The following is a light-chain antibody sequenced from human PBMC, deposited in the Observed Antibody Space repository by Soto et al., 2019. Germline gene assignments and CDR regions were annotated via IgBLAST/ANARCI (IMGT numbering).Light chain of an antibody. CDR2: GAS. V-gene: IGKV3-20*01. J-gene: IGKJ1*01. CDR1: QSVSSSY. Sequence: EIVLTQSPGTLSLSPGETGTLSCRASQSVSSSYLAWYQQKPGQAPRLLIYGASNRATGIQDRFSGSGSGTDFILTISRLEPEDFAVYYCQQYGSSPRTFGQGTKVESK. CDR3: QQYGSSPRT.